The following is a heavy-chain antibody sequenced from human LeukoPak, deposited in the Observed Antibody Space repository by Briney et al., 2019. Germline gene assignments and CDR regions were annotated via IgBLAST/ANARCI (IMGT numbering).Heavy chain of an antibody. Sequence: PGGSLRLSCAASGFTFSSYWMSWVRQAPGKGLEWVANIKQDGSEKYYVDSVKGRFTISRDNSKNTLYLQMNSLRAEDTAVYYCAKNNIVVVPAAIYRDYWGQGTLVTVSS. CDR3: AKNNIVVVPAAIYRDY. V-gene: IGHV3-7*03. CDR2: IKQDGSEK. D-gene: IGHD2-2*02. CDR1: GFTFSSYW. J-gene: IGHJ4*02.